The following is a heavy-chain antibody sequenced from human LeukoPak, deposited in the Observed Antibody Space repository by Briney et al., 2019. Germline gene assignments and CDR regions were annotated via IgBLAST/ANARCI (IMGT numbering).Heavy chain of an antibody. CDR3: ARAVFEARGGRPGSFDY. J-gene: IGHJ4*02. CDR2: IRYDGSNK. CDR1: GFTFSSYG. Sequence: PGGSLRLSCAASGFTFSSYGMHWVRQAPGKGLEWVAFIRYDGSNKYYADSVKGRFTISRDNSKNTLYLQMNSPRAEDTAVYYCARAVFEARGGRPGSFDYWGQGTLVTVSS. V-gene: IGHV3-30*02. D-gene: IGHD2-15*01.